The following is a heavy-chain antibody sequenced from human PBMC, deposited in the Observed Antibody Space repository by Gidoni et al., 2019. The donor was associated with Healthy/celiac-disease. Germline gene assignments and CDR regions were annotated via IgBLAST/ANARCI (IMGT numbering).Heavy chain of an antibody. CDR2: INPNSGGT. CDR1: GYTFTGYY. J-gene: IGHJ4*02. CDR3: ARALEWELLRDYFDY. Sequence: QPQASVKVSCTASGYTFTGYYMHWVRQAPGQGLEWMGWINPNSGGTNDAQKFQGRVTMTRDTSISTAYMELSRLRSDDTAVYYCARALEWELLRDYFDYWGQGTLVTVSS. V-gene: IGHV1-2*02. D-gene: IGHD1-26*01.